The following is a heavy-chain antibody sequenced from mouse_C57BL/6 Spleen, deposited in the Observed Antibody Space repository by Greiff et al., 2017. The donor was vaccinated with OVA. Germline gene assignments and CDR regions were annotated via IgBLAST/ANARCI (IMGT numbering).Heavy chain of an antibody. D-gene: IGHD1-1*01. CDR1: GYTFTSYW. J-gene: IGHJ4*01. Sequence: QVQLQQSGAELVKPGASVKLSCKASGYTFTSYWMHWVKQRPGRGLEWIGRIDPNSGGTKYNEKFKSKATLTVDKPSSTAYMQLSSLTSEDSAVYYCARGGITTGVATDAMDYWGQGTSVTVSS. CDR2: IDPNSGGT. CDR3: ARGGITTGVATDAMDY. V-gene: IGHV1-72*01.